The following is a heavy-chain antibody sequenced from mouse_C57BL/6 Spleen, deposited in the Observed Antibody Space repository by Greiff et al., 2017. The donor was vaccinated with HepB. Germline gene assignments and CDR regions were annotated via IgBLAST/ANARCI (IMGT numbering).Heavy chain of an antibody. D-gene: IGHD1-1*01. Sequence: EVKVEESEGGLVQPGSSMKLSCTASGFTFSDYYMAWVRQVPEKGLEWVANINYDGSSTYYLDSLKSRFIISRDNAKNILYLQMSSLKSEDTATYYCARETHYYGSSNWYFDVWGTGTTVTVSS. J-gene: IGHJ1*03. CDR2: INYDGSST. V-gene: IGHV5-16*01. CDR1: GFTFSDYY. CDR3: ARETHYYGSSNWYFDV.